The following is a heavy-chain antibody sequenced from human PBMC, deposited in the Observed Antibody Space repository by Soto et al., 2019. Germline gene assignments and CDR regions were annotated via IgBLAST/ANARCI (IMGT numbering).Heavy chain of an antibody. Sequence: PGGSLRLSCAASGFTLTSYTMNWVRRASGKGLEWVSSITSSSSHIYYADSVKGRFTISRDNAGNSLYLQMNSLRAEDSAVYYCVRERGLSSFYGMDVWGQGTTVTVS. CDR3: VRERGLSSFYGMDV. D-gene: IGHD3-10*01. J-gene: IGHJ6*02. CDR2: ITSSSSHI. CDR1: GFTLTSYT. V-gene: IGHV3-21*01.